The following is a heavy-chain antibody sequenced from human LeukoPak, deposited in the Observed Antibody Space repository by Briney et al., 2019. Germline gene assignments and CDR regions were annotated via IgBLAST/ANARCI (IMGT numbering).Heavy chain of an antibody. CDR2: IIPILGIA. D-gene: IGHD3-3*01. CDR1: GGTFSSYA. J-gene: IGHJ5*02. Sequence: ASVKVSCKASGGTFSSYAISWVRQAPGQGLERMGRIIPILGIANYAQKFQGRVTITADKSTSTAYMELSSLRSEDTAVYYCARGDYDFWSGYYTSWFDPWGQGTLVTVSS. V-gene: IGHV1-69*04. CDR3: ARGDYDFWSGYYTSWFDP.